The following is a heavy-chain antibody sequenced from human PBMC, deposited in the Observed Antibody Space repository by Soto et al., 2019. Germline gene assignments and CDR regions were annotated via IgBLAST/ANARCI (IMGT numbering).Heavy chain of an antibody. V-gene: IGHV1-69*01. Sequence: QVQLVQSGAEVKKPGSSVKVSCKASGGTFSSYAISWVRQAPGQGLEWMGGIIPIFGTANYAQKFQGRVTITADESTSTADMELSSLRSEDTAVYYCARGDGYSYGSSFDYWGQGTLVTVSS. CDR1: GGTFSSYA. CDR2: IIPIFGTA. CDR3: ARGDGYSYGSSFDY. J-gene: IGHJ4*02. D-gene: IGHD5-18*01.